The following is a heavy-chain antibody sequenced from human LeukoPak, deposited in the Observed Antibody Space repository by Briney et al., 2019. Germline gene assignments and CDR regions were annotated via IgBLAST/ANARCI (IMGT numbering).Heavy chain of an antibody. CDR3: ARDFYYDSSLDAFDI. CDR1: GGSISSYY. J-gene: IGHJ3*02. CDR2: IYYSGST. V-gene: IGHV4-59*01. D-gene: IGHD3-22*01. Sequence: SETLSLTCTVSGGSISSYYWSWIRQPPGQGLEWIGYIYYSGSTNYNPSLKSRVTISVDTSKNQFSLKLSSVTAADTAVYYCARDFYYDSSLDAFDIWGQGTMVTVSS.